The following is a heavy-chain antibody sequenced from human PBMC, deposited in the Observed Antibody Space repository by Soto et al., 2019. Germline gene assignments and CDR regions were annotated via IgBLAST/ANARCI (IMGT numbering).Heavy chain of an antibody. V-gene: IGHV4-30-4*01. CDR1: GGSISSGDYY. CDR2: IYYSGST. J-gene: IGHJ4*02. Sequence: PSETLSLTCTVSGGSISSGDYYWSWIRQPPGKGLEWIGYIYYSGSTYYNPSLKSRVTISVDTSKNQFSLKLSSVTAADTAVYYFAREYYYGSEAHGFDYWGQGTLVTVSS. D-gene: IGHD3-10*01. CDR3: AREYYYGSEAHGFDY.